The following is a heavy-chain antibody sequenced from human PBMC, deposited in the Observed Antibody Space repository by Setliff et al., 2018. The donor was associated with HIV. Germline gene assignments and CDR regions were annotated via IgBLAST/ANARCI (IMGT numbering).Heavy chain of an antibody. D-gene: IGHD1-26*01. Sequence: PSETLSLTCAVYGGPFSGYYWSWIRQPPGKGPEWIGEINHSGSTNYNMSLWSRVTISLDASRNQFSLELISVTAADTAVYYCAGGPGTTSIDYWAQGTLVTVSS. CDR3: AGGPGTTSIDY. CDR1: GGPFSGYY. V-gene: IGHV4-34*01. J-gene: IGHJ4*02. CDR2: INHSGST.